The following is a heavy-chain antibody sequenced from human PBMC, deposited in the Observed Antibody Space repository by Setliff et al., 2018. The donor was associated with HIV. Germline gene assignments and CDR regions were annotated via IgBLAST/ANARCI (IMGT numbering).Heavy chain of an antibody. Sequence: PGGSLRLSCAASGFTFDRFWMHWVRQAPGKGLVWVSRVNRDGSSTTYADSVKDRFTISRDNDKNTLYLQMNSLRAEDTGVYYCHSGYDTEEQSYFDYWGQGALVTVSS. J-gene: IGHJ4*02. CDR3: HSGYDTEEQSYFDY. V-gene: IGHV3-74*01. D-gene: IGHD5-12*01. CDR2: VNRDGSST. CDR1: GFTFDRFW.